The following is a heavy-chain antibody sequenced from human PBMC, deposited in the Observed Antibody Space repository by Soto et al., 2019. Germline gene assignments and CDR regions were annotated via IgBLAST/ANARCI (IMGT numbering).Heavy chain of an antibody. CDR1: GGSFIGYY. CDR2: IYYSGST. V-gene: IGHV4-34*01. CDR3: ARLSSVVASRPYDY. Sequence: SETLSLTCAVYGGSFIGYYCIFIRHPPFKWLEWIVSIYYSGSTYYNPSLKSRVTISVDTSKNRFSLKLSSVTAADTPVYYCARLSSVVASRPYDYWGQGTRVTVSS. D-gene: IGHD2-15*01. J-gene: IGHJ4*02.